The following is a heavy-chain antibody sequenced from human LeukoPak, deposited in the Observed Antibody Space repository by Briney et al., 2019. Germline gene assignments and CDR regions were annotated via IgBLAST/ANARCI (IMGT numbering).Heavy chain of an antibody. J-gene: IGHJ5*02. V-gene: IGHV1-18*01. Sequence: GASVKVSCKASGYTFTSQGISWVRQAPGQGLEWMGWISAYNGNTNYAQKLQGRVTMTTDTSTSTAYMELRSLRSDDTAVYYCARVAIVVVPAALKNGWFDPWGQGTLVTVSS. CDR1: GYTFTSQG. D-gene: IGHD2-2*01. CDR3: ARVAIVVVPAALKNGWFDP. CDR2: ISAYNGNT.